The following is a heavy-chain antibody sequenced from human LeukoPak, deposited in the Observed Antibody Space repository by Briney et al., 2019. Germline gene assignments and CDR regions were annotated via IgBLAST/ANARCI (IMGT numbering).Heavy chain of an antibody. CDR3: ARDDLYCSSTSCHYYGMDV. CDR2: IYYSGST. D-gene: IGHD2-2*01. Sequence: SETLSLTCTVPGASISSYYWSWIRQPPGKGLEWIGYIYYSGSTNYNPSLKSRVTISVDTSKNQFSLKLTSVTAADTAVYYCARDDLYCSSTSCHYYGMDVWGKGTTVTVSS. J-gene: IGHJ6*04. V-gene: IGHV4-59*01. CDR1: GASISSYY.